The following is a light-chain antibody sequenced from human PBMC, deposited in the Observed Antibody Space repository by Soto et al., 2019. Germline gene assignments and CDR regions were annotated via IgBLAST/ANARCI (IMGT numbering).Light chain of an antibody. Sequence: EIVMTQSPATLSVSPGERATLSCRASQSVSSNLAWYQQKPGQAPRLLIYGASTRATGIPARFSGSGSGTEFTLTISILQSEDFAVYYCQQYNNWPLTFGGGHKVEIK. CDR2: GAS. V-gene: IGKV3-15*01. CDR3: QQYNNWPLT. CDR1: QSVSSN. J-gene: IGKJ4*01.